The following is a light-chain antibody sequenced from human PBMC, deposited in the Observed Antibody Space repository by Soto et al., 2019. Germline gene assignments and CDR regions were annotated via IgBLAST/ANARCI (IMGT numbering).Light chain of an antibody. CDR1: SSDVGGYNY. Sequence: QSALTQPASVSGSPGQSITISCTGTSSDVGGYNYVSWYQQHPGKAPKLMIYDVSNRPSGVSNRFSGSKSGNTASLTISGLQAEDEADYYCSSYTSSSTPPVVFVGGTKLTVL. CDR2: DVS. CDR3: SSYTSSSTPPVV. V-gene: IGLV2-14*01. J-gene: IGLJ2*01.